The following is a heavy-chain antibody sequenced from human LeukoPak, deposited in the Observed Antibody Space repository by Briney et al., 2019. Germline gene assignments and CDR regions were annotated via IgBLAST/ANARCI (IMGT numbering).Heavy chain of an antibody. CDR2: INHSGST. CDR3: LLWFGEGNF. V-gene: IGHV4-34*01. D-gene: IGHD3-10*01. CDR1: GGSFSGYY. J-gene: IGHJ4*02. Sequence: PSETLSLTCAVYGGSFSGYYWSWIRQPPGKGLEWIGEINHSGSTYYNPSLKSRVTISVDTSKNQFSLKLSSVTAADTAVYYCLLWFGEGNFWGQGTLVTVSS.